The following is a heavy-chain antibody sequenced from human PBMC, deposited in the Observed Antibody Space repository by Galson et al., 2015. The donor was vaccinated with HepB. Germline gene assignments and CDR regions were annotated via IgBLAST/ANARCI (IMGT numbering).Heavy chain of an antibody. CDR1: GGTFSSYA. CDR2: IIPILGTT. Sequence: SVKVSCKASGGTFSSYAINWVRQAPGQGLEWKGGIIPILGTTKYAQRFQGRVTITADESTSTAYMELSSLRSEDTAVYYCAREDSHIVVVPIPDSVYYFAMDVWGHGTTVTVSS. J-gene: IGHJ6*02. CDR3: AREDSHIVVVPIPDSVYYFAMDV. V-gene: IGHV1-69*13. D-gene: IGHD2-15*01.